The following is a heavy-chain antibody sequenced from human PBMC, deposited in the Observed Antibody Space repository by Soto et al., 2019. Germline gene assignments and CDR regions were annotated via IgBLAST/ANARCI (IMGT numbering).Heavy chain of an antibody. Sequence: PSETLSLTCTVSGGSISSYYWSWIRQPPGKGLEWIGYIYYSGSTNYNPSLKSRVTISVDTSKNQFSLKLSSVTAADTAVYYCARGLDSSGYSEFDYWGQGTLVTVSS. CDR3: ARGLDSSGYSEFDY. D-gene: IGHD3-22*01. CDR1: GGSISSYY. V-gene: IGHV4-59*01. CDR2: IYYSGST. J-gene: IGHJ4*02.